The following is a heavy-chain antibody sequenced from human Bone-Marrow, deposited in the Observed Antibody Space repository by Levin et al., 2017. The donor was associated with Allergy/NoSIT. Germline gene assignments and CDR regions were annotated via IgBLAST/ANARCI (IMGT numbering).Heavy chain of an antibody. V-gene: IGHV3-23*01. Sequence: GESLKISCSASGFMFSDYAMLWVRQAPGKGLEWVSGISGGGDTKFYADSVKGRFTVSRDKSKNMVFLQMDSLRVEDTARYYCAKDGSDCDSFRCYPRGIDHWGQGALVTVSS. CDR3: AKDGSDCDSFRCYPRGIDH. CDR2: ISGGGDTK. D-gene: IGHD3-9*01. J-gene: IGHJ4*02. CDR1: GFMFSDYA.